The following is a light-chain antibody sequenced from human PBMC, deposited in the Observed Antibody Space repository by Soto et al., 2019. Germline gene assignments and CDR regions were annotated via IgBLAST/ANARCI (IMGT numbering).Light chain of an antibody. CDR3: QQYNNYRT. V-gene: IGKV1-5*03. CDR2: QAS. J-gene: IGKJ1*01. CDR1: QSISSW. Sequence: DIHMTQSPSTLSASVGDRVTITCRASQSISSWLAWYQQKPGKAPELLIYQASSLKSGVPSRFSGSGSGTEFTLTISSLQPDDFATYYCQQYNNYRTFGQGTKVEIK.